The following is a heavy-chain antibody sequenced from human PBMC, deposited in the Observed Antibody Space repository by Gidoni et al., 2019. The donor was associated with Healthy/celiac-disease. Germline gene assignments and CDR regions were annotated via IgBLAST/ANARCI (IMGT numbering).Heavy chain of an antibody. CDR3: ARKDGVTYYDSSGYYYVGAFDI. D-gene: IGHD3-22*01. CDR1: GGFISSSSYY. CDR2: IYYSGST. Sequence: QLQLQESGPGLVKPSETLSLTCTVSGGFISSSSYYWGWIRQPPGKGLEWIGSIYYSGSTYYNPSLKSRVTISVDTSKNQFSLKLSSVTAADTAVYYCARKDGVTYYDSSGYYYVGAFDIWGQGTMVTVSS. J-gene: IGHJ3*02. V-gene: IGHV4-39*01.